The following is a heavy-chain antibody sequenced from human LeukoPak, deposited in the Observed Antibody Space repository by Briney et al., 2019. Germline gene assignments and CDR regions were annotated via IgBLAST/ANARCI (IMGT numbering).Heavy chain of an antibody. Sequence: SETLSLTCTVSGGSITSSFYWSWIRQSPGKGLEWIGYIYNSGGTKYNPSLKSRLAISVDTSKNQFSLNLCSVTAADTAVYYCARASVLLSADYWGQGTLVTVSS. J-gene: IGHJ4*02. CDR3: ARASVLLSADY. D-gene: IGHD3-16*01. V-gene: IGHV4-59*01. CDR1: GGSITSSFY. CDR2: IYNSGGT.